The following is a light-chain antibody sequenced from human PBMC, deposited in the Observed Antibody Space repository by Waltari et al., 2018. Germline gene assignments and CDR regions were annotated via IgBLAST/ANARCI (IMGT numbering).Light chain of an antibody. J-gene: IGKJ3*01. V-gene: IGKV4-1*01. CDR1: QSVLSSSNNKNY. CDR2: WAS. CDR3: QQYYSTPDT. Sequence: DIVMTQSPDSLAVSLGARATINCKSSQSVLSSSNNKNYLAWYQQKPGQHPKLLIYWASTRESGVPDRFSGSGSGTDFTLTISSLQAEDVAVYYCQQYYSTPDTFGPGTKVDIK.